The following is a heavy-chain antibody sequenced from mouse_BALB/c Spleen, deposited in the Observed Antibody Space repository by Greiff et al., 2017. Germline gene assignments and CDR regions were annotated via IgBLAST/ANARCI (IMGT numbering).Heavy chain of an antibody. CDR2: ISSGGSYT. V-gene: IGHV5-9-4*01. CDR1: GFTFSSYA. D-gene: IGHD2-1*01. Sequence: EVMVVESGGGLVKPGGSLKLSCAASGFTFSSYAMSWVRQSPEKRLEWVAEISSGGSYTYYPDTVTGRFTISRSNAKNTLYLEMSSLRSEDTSMYYCARGAYGNFAMDYWGQGTSVTVSS. J-gene: IGHJ4*01. CDR3: ARGAYGNFAMDY.